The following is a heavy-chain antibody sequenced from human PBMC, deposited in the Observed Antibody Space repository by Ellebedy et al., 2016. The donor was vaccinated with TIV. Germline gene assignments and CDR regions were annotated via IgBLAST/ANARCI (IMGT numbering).Heavy chain of an antibody. D-gene: IGHD6-13*01. Sequence: GESLKISCAASGFTFDDYAMRWVRQGPGKGLEWVSLISGDGGDTYYADSVKGRFTISRDNGTNSLYLQMNSLRTEDTALYYCAVAAAGTWDYYYGMDVWGQGTTVTVSS. CDR1: GFTFDDYA. J-gene: IGHJ6*02. CDR2: ISGDGGDT. CDR3: AVAAAGTWDYYYGMDV. V-gene: IGHV3-43*02.